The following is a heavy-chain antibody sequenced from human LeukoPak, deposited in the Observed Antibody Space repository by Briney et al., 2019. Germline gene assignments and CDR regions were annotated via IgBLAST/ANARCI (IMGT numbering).Heavy chain of an antibody. J-gene: IGHJ3*02. V-gene: IGHV4-30-2*01. CDR2: IYHSGST. CDR1: GGSISSGGYY. CDR3: ARAYGSGSYYGDAFDI. D-gene: IGHD3-10*01. Sequence: SETLSLTCTVSGGSISSGGYYWSWIRQPPGKGLEWIGYIYHSGSTYYNPSLKSRVTISVDRSKNQFSLKLSSVTAADTAVYYCARAYGSGSYYGDAFDIWGQGTMVTVSS.